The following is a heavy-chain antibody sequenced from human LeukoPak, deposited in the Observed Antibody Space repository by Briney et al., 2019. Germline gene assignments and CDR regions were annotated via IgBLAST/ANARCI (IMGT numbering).Heavy chain of an antibody. J-gene: IGHJ4*02. CDR2: INHSGST. CDR1: GGSFSGYY. Sequence: SETLSLTCAVYGGSFSGYYWSWIRQPPGKGLEWIGEINHSGSTNYNPSLKSRVTISVDTSKNQFSLKLSSVTAADTAVYYCARLNWIGELDFDYWGQGTLVTVSS. CDR3: ARLNWIGELDFDY. V-gene: IGHV4-34*01. D-gene: IGHD3-10*01.